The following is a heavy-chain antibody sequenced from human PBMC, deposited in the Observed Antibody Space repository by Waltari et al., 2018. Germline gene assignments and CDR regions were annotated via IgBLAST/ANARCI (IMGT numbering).Heavy chain of an antibody. D-gene: IGHD3-22*01. CDR1: GFTLSRYW. Sequence: EVQLVESGGGLVQPGGSLRLSCAASGFTLSRYWVSWVRQAPGKGREGVANKMTEGSEEYEVDPVRGRFTISRDNAKNSLYLQMNSLRPEDTAVYYCARDQWFAFDIWGHGTMVTVSS. CDR2: KMTEGSEE. CDR3: ARDQWFAFDI. J-gene: IGHJ3*02. V-gene: IGHV3-7*01.